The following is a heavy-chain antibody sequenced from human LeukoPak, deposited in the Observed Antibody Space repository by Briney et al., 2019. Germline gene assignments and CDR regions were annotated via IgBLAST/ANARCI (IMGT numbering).Heavy chain of an antibody. Sequence: SETLSLTCTVSGGSISSYYWSWIRQPPGKGLEWIGYIYHSGSTNYNPSLKSRVTISVDKSKNQFSLRLSSVTAADTAVYYCARIFAGYSYGSDYWGQGTLVTVSS. V-gene: IGHV4-59*12. J-gene: IGHJ4*02. CDR3: ARIFAGYSYGSDY. D-gene: IGHD5-18*01. CDR2: IYHSGST. CDR1: GGSISSYY.